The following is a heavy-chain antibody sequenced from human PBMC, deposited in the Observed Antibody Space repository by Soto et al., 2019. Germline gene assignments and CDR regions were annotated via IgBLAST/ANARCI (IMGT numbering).Heavy chain of an antibody. CDR2: ISGSGGST. V-gene: IGHV3-23*01. D-gene: IGHD5-18*01. Sequence: PGGSLRLSCAASGFTFSSYAMSWVRQAPGKGLEWVSGISGSGGSTYYADSVKGRFTISRDNSKNTPYLQMSSLRAEDTAVYYCAKVMVKNWFDPWGQGTLVTVSS. CDR3: AKVMVKNWFDP. CDR1: GFTFSSYA. J-gene: IGHJ5*02.